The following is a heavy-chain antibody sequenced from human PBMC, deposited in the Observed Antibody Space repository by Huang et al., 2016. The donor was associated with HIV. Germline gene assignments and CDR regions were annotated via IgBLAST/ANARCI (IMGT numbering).Heavy chain of an antibody. CDR3: AKGGSAAAVLDF. CDR2: ISYDAKTK. V-gene: IGHV3-30*18. D-gene: IGHD6-13*01. J-gene: IGHJ4*02. CDR1: GFTFSSYG. Sequence: QVQLVESGGGVVQPGRSLRISCAASGFTFSSYGLHLVRQAPGKGLEWVEVISYDAKTKYYADSVKGRFSISRDNSKTTVYLQLNSLRLEDTAVYYCAKGGSAAAVLDFWGQGTLVTVSS.